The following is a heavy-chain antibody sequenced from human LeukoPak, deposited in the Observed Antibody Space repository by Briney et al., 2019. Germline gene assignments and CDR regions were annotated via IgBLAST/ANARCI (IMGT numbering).Heavy chain of an antibody. J-gene: IGHJ4*02. D-gene: IGHD5-18*01. Sequence: GGSLRLSCAASGFTFSGYSMHWVCQAPGKGLNWVAFTSSDGNNQYYADSVKGRFIISRGNSKNTLYLQVNSLRPEDTAVYYCARAMDTAMGPYFDYWGQGTLVTVSS. V-gene: IGHV3-30*01. CDR3: ARAMDTAMGPYFDY. CDR1: GFTFSGYS. CDR2: TSSDGNNQ.